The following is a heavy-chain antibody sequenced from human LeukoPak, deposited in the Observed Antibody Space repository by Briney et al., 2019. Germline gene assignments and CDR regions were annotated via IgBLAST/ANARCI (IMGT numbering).Heavy chain of an antibody. CDR3: ATGVIAAAGSYFDY. CDR1: GYTFTSYG. Sequence: ASVKVSCKASGYTFTSYGISWVRQAPGQGLEWMGWISAYNGNTNYAQKLQGRVTMTEDTSTDTAYMELSSLRSEDTAVYYCATGVIAAAGSYFDYWGQGTLVTVSS. J-gene: IGHJ4*02. D-gene: IGHD6-13*01. V-gene: IGHV1-18*01. CDR2: ISAYNGNT.